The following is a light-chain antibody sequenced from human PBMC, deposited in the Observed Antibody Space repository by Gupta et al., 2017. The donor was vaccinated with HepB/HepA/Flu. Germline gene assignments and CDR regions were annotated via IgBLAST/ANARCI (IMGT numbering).Light chain of an antibody. CDR1: QSLLYSDGKTY. Sequence: DIVMTQTPLSLSVTPGQPASISCKSSQSLLYSDGKTYLYWYLQKPGQPPQLLIYAGSNRGSGVPDRFIGSGSGTDFTLKISRVEAEDVGIYYCMQRVQFPRTFGQGTKVDIK. V-gene: IGKV2D-29*01. CDR2: AGS. CDR3: MQRVQFPRT. J-gene: IGKJ2*02.